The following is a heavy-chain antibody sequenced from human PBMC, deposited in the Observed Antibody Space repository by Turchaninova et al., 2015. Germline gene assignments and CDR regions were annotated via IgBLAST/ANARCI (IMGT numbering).Heavy chain of an antibody. CDR2: MNPNGGNT. CDR3: ARREYYDFWSGYSSYYYYMDV. Sequence: QVQLVQSGAEVKKPGASVKVSCKASGYTFPSYDINWVRQATGPGLGWMGWMNPNGGNTGYAQKFQGRVTISGNPPRSTAYMELSSLGSEDTAVYYCARREYYDFWSGYSSYYYYMDVWGKGTTVTVSS. V-gene: IGHV1-8*01. J-gene: IGHJ6*03. CDR1: GYTFPSYD. D-gene: IGHD3-3*01.